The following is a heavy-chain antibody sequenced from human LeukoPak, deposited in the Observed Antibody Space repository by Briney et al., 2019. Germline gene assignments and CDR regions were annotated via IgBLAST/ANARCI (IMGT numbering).Heavy chain of an antibody. Sequence: GGSLRLSCAASGFTFSSYAMSWVRQAPGKGLEWVSAISGSGGSTYYADSVKGRFTISRDNSKNTLYLQMNSLRAEDTAVYYCAASVLLWFGELRGFDPWGQGTPVTVSS. J-gene: IGHJ5*02. CDR1: GFTFSSYA. V-gene: IGHV3-23*01. CDR2: ISGSGGST. D-gene: IGHD3-10*01. CDR3: AASVLLWFGELRGFDP.